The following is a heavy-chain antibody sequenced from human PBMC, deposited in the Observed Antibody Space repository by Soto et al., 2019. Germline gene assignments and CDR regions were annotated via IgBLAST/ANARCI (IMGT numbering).Heavy chain of an antibody. D-gene: IGHD3-10*01. CDR3: ATALETMVRGVPQSRYFDY. CDR1: GYTLTELS. J-gene: IGHJ4*02. V-gene: IGHV1-24*01. Sequence: ASVKVSCKVSGYTLTELSMHWVRQAPGKGLDWMGGFDPEDGETIYAQKFQGRVTMTEDTSTDTAYMELSSLRSEDTAVYYCATALETMVRGVPQSRYFDYWGQGTLVTVSS. CDR2: FDPEDGET.